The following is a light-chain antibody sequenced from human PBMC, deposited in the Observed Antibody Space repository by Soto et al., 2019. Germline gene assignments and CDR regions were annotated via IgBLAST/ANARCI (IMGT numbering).Light chain of an antibody. CDR3: NSYTSSNTLV. Sequence: QSALTQPASVSGSPGQSITISCTGTSRGVGGYNFVSWYQQHPGKAPKLMIFEVRKRPSGVSDRFSGSKSGNTASLTISGLQAEDEADYYCNSYTSSNTLVFGGGTKLTVL. CDR2: EVR. J-gene: IGLJ2*01. V-gene: IGLV2-14*01. CDR1: SRGVGGYNF.